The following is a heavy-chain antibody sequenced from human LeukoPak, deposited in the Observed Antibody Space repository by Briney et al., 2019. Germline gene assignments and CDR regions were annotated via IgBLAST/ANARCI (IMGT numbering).Heavy chain of an antibody. D-gene: IGHD3-3*01. CDR1: GFTFSSYA. V-gene: IGHV3-23*01. J-gene: IGHJ6*03. Sequence: PGGSLRLSCAASGFTFSSYAMSWVRQAPGKGLEWVSAISGSGGSTYYADSVKGRFTISRDNSKNTLYLQMNSLRAEDTGVYYCAARYYDFWSGYYTDGCYYYMDVWGKGTTVTVSS. CDR2: ISGSGGST. CDR3: AARYYDFWSGYYTDGCYYYMDV.